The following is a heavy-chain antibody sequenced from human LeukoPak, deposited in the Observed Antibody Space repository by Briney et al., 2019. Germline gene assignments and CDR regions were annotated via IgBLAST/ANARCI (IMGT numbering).Heavy chain of an antibody. CDR1: GYTFTGYY. D-gene: IGHD1/OR15-1a*01. V-gene: IGHV1-69*06. CDR2: IIPIFDTA. Sequence: SVKVSCKASGYTFTGYYMHWVRQAPGQGLEWMGGIIPIFDTANYAQKFQGRVTITADKSTSTAYMELSSLRSEDTAVYYCARGLEHGNYYYYMDVWGKGTTVTVSS. J-gene: IGHJ6*03. CDR3: ARGLEHGNYYYYMDV.